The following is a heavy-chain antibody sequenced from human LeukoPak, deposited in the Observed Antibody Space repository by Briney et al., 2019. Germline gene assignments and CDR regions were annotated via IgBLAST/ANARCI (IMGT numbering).Heavy chain of an antibody. CDR2: IYHSGST. J-gene: IGHJ6*02. CDR1: GGSISSSNW. Sequence: PSGTLSLTCAVSGGSISSSNWWSWVRQPPGKGREWIGEIYHSGSTNYNPSLKSRVTISVDKSKNQFSLKLSSVTAADTAVYYCARSYCSGGSCYSYYYYYYGMDVWGQGTTVTVSS. V-gene: IGHV4-4*02. CDR3: ARSYCSGGSCYSYYYYYYGMDV. D-gene: IGHD2-15*01.